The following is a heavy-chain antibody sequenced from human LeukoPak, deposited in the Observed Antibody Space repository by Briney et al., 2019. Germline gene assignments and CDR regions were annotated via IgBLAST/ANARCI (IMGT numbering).Heavy chain of an antibody. D-gene: IGHD5-18*01. Sequence: GRSLRLSCAASGFTFGSYAMHWVRQAPGKGLEWVALISYDGSDKYYADSVKGRFTISRDNSKNTLYLQMNSLRAEDTAVYYCAKDIPGTAMVTDHWGQGTLVTVSS. CDR1: GFTFGSYA. CDR3: AKDIPGTAMVTDH. J-gene: IGHJ4*02. V-gene: IGHV3-30*04. CDR2: ISYDGSDK.